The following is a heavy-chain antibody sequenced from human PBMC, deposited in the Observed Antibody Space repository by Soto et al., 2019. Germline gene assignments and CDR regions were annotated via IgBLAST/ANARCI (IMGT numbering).Heavy chain of an antibody. CDR1: GGSISSSSYY. CDR2: IYYRGST. D-gene: IGHD5-12*01. V-gene: IGHV4-39*01. J-gene: IGHJ5*02. Sequence: PSETLSLTCTVSGGSISSSSYYWGWIRQPTGKGLEWIGSIYYRGSTYYNPSLKSRVTISVDTSKNQFSLKLSSVTAADTAVYYCARHPNVDIVATEFDPWGQGTLVTASS. CDR3: ARHPNVDIVATEFDP.